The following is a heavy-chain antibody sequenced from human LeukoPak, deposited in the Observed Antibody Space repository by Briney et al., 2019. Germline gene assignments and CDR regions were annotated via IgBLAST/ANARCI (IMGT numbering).Heavy chain of an antibody. D-gene: IGHD1-26*01. J-gene: IGHJ6*02. CDR3: VRDVESGAIDV. Sequence: GGSLRLSCAASGFTVSSKYMSWVGQAPGKELEWVSVIYSGGSTYYADSVKGRFTISRDNSKNTLYLQMNSLRAEDTAVYYCVRDVESGAIDVWGQGTTVTVSS. CDR2: IYSGGST. V-gene: IGHV3-53*01. CDR1: GFTVSSKY.